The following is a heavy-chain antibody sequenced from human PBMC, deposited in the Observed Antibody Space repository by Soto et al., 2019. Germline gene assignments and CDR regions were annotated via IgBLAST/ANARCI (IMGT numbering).Heavy chain of an antibody. CDR3: ARMEDYYDSSGYYVS. Sequence: GASVKVSCKASGYTFISHGLSRVRQAPGQRLEWMGWISAYSGNTNYAQDLQGRVTMTTDTSTNTAYMELRSLRSDDTAVYYCARMEDYYDSSGYYVSWGQGTLVTVSS. D-gene: IGHD3-22*01. CDR1: GYTFISHG. CDR2: ISAYSGNT. J-gene: IGHJ5*02. V-gene: IGHV1-18*01.